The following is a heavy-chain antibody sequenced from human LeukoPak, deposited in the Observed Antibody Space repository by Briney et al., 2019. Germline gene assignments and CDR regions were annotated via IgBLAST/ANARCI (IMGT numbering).Heavy chain of an antibody. CDR3: AREAPLRYCSGGSCYSFDY. CDR2: IYYSGST. CDR1: GGSISSGDYY. V-gene: IGHV4-30-4*01. J-gene: IGHJ4*02. Sequence: SETLSLTCTVSGGSISSGDYYWSWIRQPPGKGLEWIGYIYYSGSTYYNPSLKSRVTISVDTSKNQFFLKLSSVTAADTAVYYCAREAPLRYCSGGSCYSFDYWGQGTLVTVSS. D-gene: IGHD2-15*01.